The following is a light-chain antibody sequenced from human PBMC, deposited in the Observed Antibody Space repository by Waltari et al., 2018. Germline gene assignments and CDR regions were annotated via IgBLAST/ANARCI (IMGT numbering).Light chain of an antibody. V-gene: IGKV3-15*01. CDR3: QQYNNWPPWT. J-gene: IGKJ1*01. CDR1: QRVSSN. Sequence: EIVMMQSPATLSVSPGERATLSCRASQRVSSNLAWYQQKPGQAPRLLIYGSSTRATGIPASFSGSGSGTEFTLTISSLQSEDFAVYYCQQYNNWPPWTFGQGTKVEIK. CDR2: GSS.